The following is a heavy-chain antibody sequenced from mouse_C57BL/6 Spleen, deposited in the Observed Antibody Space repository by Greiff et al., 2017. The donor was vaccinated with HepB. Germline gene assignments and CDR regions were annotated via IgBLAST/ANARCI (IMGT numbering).Heavy chain of an antibody. CDR1: GYSFTGYY. Sequence: DVQLQESGPELVKPGASVKISCKASGYSFTGYYMNWVKQSPEKSLEWIGEINPSTGGTTYNQKFKAKATLTVDKSSSTAYMQLKSLTSEDSAVYYCARRYYYGSSLDYWGQGTTLTVSS. V-gene: IGHV1-42*01. CDR3: ARRYYYGSSLDY. D-gene: IGHD1-1*01. J-gene: IGHJ2*01. CDR2: INPSTGGT.